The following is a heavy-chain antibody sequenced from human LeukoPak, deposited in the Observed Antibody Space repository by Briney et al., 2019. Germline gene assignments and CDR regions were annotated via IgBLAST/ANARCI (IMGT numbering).Heavy chain of an antibody. CDR3: AGSGWFSPEYFQH. CDR2: ISFSGST. J-gene: IGHJ1*01. D-gene: IGHD6-19*01. V-gene: IGHV4-39*01. Sequence: SETLSLTCTVSGDSISSSRYYWGWIRQPPGKGLEWIGSISFSGSTYYNPSPKSRVTISVHTSKNQFSLRLSSVTAADTAVYYCAGSGWFSPEYFQHWGQGTLVTASS. CDR1: GDSISSSRYY.